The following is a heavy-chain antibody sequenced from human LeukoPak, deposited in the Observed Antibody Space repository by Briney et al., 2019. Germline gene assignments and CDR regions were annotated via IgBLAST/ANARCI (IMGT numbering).Heavy chain of an antibody. CDR3: ARVALWFGELTHYFDY. V-gene: IGHV4-4*07. CDR2: FYTSGST. D-gene: IGHD3-10*01. J-gene: IGHJ4*02. CDR1: GGSISIYY. Sequence: PSETLSLTCTVSGGSISIYYWSWIRQPAGKGLEWIGRFYTSGSTNYHPSLKSRVTMSVDTSKNQFSLKLSSVTAADTAVYYCARVALWFGELTHYFDYWGQGTLVTVSS.